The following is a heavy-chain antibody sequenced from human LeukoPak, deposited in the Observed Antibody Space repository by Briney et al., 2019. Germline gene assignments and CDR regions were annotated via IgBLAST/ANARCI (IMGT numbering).Heavy chain of an antibody. CDR1: GVSTGSYY. CDR2: MYVTGGT. V-gene: IGHV4-4*09. J-gene: IGHJ6*03. D-gene: IGHD1-1*01. CDR3: AKMYKNFYMDV. Sequence: KSSETLSLTCNVSGVSTGSYYWNWIRQPPGKGLEWIGYMYVTGGTNYNPSLRGRVTIYVDTAKNQVSLKLSSVTAADTAVYYCAKMYKNFYMDVWGKGTTVTVS.